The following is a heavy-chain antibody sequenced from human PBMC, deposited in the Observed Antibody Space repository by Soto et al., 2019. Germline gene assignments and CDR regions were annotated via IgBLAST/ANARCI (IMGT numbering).Heavy chain of an antibody. Sequence: EVQLVESGGGPAQFGGSLRLSCAASGFTFSNYWMHWVHQVPGKGLVWVSRIKGDETSTGYADSVKGRFTIFRDNVKNTLYPQMNSLRAEDTAVYYCARGVSGYYGFDYWGQGTLVTVSS. CDR3: ARGVSGYYGFDY. CDR2: IKGDETST. V-gene: IGHV3-74*01. CDR1: GFTFSNYW. D-gene: IGHD5-12*01. J-gene: IGHJ4*02.